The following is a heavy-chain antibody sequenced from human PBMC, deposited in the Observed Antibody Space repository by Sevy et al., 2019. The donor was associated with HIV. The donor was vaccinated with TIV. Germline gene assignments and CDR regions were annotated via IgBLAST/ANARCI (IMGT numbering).Heavy chain of an antibody. Sequence: GGSLRLSCAGSGFTFGNYAMYWVRQSPGKGLEWVSGISWNSGSMGYADAVEGRFTISRDNAKNSLHLEMNSLRPEDTALYYCAKGVSGGNFGAAFDYWGQGTRVTVSS. V-gene: IGHV3-9*01. CDR1: GFTFGNYA. CDR3: AKGVSGGNFGAAFDY. J-gene: IGHJ4*02. D-gene: IGHD2-15*01. CDR2: ISWNSGSM.